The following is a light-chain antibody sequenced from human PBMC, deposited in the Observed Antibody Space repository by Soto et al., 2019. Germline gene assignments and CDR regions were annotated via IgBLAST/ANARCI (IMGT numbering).Light chain of an antibody. CDR2: KAS. J-gene: IGKJ1*01. CDR3: QHYNSYSEA. CDR1: QSISSW. V-gene: IGKV1-5*03. Sequence: IRVSQSAAAVSASVGDRVTITCRASQSISSWLAWYQQKPGKAPKLLIYKASTLKSGVPSRFSGSGSGTEFTLTISSLQPDDFATYYCQHYNSYSEAFGQGTKVDI.